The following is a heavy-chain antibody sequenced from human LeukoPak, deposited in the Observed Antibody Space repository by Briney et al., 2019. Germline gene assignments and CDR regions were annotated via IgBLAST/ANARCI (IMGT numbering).Heavy chain of an antibody. V-gene: IGHV4-34*01. J-gene: IGHJ6*03. Sequence: SETLSLTCAVYGGSFSGYYWSWIRQPPGKGLEWMGEINHSGSTNYNPSLKSRVTISVDTSKNQFSLKLSSVTAADTAVYYCARGRHSSSWLYYYYYMDVWGKGTTVTVSS. D-gene: IGHD6-13*01. CDR2: INHSGST. CDR1: GGSFSGYY. CDR3: ARGRHSSSWLYYYYYMDV.